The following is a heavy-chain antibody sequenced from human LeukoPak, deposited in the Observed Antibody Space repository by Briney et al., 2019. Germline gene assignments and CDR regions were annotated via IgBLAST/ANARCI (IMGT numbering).Heavy chain of an antibody. J-gene: IGHJ4*02. CDR3: TTDDYGDLVFDY. Sequence: KPGGSLRLSCAASGFTFGNAWMSWVRQAPGKGLEWVGRIKSKTDGGTTDYAAPVKGRFTISRDDSKNTLYLQMNSLKTEDTAVYYCTTDDYGDLVFDYWGQGTLVTVSS. D-gene: IGHD4-17*01. CDR1: GFTFGNAW. V-gene: IGHV3-15*01. CDR2: IKSKTDGGTT.